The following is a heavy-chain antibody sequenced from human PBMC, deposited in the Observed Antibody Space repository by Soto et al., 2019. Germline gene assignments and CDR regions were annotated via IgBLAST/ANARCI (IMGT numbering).Heavy chain of an antibody. CDR1: GGTFSSYA. Sequence: SVKVSCKASGGTFSSYAISWVRQAPGQGLEWMGGIIPIFGTANYAQKFQGRVTITADESTSTAYMELSSLRSEDTAVYYCARDLDSEAPAFDYWGQGTLVTVSS. J-gene: IGHJ4*02. D-gene: IGHD3-3*01. CDR3: ARDLDSEAPAFDY. CDR2: IIPIFGTA. V-gene: IGHV1-69*13.